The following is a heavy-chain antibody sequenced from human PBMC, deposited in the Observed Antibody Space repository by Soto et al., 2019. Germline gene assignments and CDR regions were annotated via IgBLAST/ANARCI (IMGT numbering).Heavy chain of an antibody. CDR2: INPEGNAK. CDR3: AAWDISNI. Sequence: GGSLRLSCSGFGFSINTYSMNWIRQTPGKGLEWVANINPEGNAKTYVDPVKGRFIVSRDNTRNSLDLQMNSLRVEDSAVYFCAAWDISNIWGQGILVTVSS. J-gene: IGHJ4*02. D-gene: IGHD2-15*01. V-gene: IGHV3-7*01. CDR1: GFSINTYS.